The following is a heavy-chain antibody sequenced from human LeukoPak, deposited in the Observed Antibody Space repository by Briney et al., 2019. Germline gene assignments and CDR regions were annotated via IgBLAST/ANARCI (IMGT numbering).Heavy chain of an antibody. CDR1: GFTFSSHW. D-gene: IGHD6-19*01. Sequence: PGGSLRLSCVVSGFTFSSHWMHWVRQAPGKGPVWVSRINHDGRDTIYADSVKGRFTIFRDNVKNTLYLQMNSLRVEDTAVYYCIRSNGWPDYWGQGTLVTVSS. J-gene: IGHJ4*02. V-gene: IGHV3-74*01. CDR3: IRSNGWPDY. CDR2: INHDGRDT.